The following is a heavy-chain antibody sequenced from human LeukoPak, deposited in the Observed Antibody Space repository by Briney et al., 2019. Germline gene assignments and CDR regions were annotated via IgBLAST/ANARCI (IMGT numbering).Heavy chain of an antibody. V-gene: IGHV1-8*01. CDR3: ARTVTTYRYYYYGMDV. Sequence: ASVEVSCKASGYTFTSYDINWVRQATGQGLEWMGWMNPNSGNTGYAQKFQGRVTMTRNTSISTAYMELSSLRSEDTAVYYCARTVTTYRYYYYGMDVWGQGTTVTVSS. CDR1: GYTFTSYD. J-gene: IGHJ6*02. CDR2: MNPNSGNT. D-gene: IGHD1-14*01.